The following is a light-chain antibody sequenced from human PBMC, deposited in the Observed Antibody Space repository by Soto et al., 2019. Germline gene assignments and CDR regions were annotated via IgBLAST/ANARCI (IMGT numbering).Light chain of an antibody. CDR2: GTS. J-gene: IGLJ1*01. V-gene: IGLV7-43*01. CDR1: AGAVTTAYY. Sequence: QAVVNQEPSLTVSPGGTVTVTCASTAGAVTTAYYPNWFQQKPGQPPRALIYGTSNKHSWTPARFSGSLLGGKAALTLSGVQPEDEAEYYCLLYYGGAYVFGTGTKVTVL. CDR3: LLYYGGAYV.